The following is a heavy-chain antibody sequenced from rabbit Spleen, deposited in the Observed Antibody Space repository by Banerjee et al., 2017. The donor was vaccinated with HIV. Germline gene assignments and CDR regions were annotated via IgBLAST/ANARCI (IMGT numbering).Heavy chain of an antibody. CDR3: ARDTGTSFSSYGMDL. V-gene: IGHV1S40*01. CDR1: GFSFSSTYY. D-gene: IGHD8-1*01. J-gene: IGHJ6*01. CDR2: IYPGSSGTT. Sequence: QQLVESGGGLVKPGASLTLTCKASGFSFSSTYYMCWVRQPPGKGLEWIGCIYPGSSGTTYYASWAKGRFTISKTSSTTVTLQMTSLTAADTATYFCARDTGTSFSSYGMDLWGPGTLVTVS.